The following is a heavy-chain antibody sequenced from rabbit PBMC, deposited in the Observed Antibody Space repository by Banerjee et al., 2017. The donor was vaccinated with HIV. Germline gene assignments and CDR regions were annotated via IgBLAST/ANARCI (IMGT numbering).Heavy chain of an antibody. CDR3: ARELNRVYLDFDL. V-gene: IGHV1S45*01. D-gene: IGHD7-1*01. J-gene: IGHJ4*01. CDR2: IVVGSSGST. Sequence: QEQLEESGGDLVKPEGSLTLTCTASGFSFSSTYWIHWVRQAPGKGLEWIGCIVVGSSGSTYYASWAKGRFTISKTSSTTVTLQMTSLTAADTATYFCARELNRVYLDFDLWGQGTLVTVS. CDR1: GFSFSSTYW.